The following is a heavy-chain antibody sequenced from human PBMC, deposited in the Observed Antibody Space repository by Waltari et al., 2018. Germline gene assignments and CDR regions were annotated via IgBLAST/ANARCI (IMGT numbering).Heavy chain of an antibody. V-gene: IGHV1-69*12. D-gene: IGHD3-3*01. J-gene: IGHJ6*03. CDR3: ARLRWLLSGYYYMDV. CDR1: GGTFSTYG. Sequence: QVQLVQSGAEVKKPGSSVKVSCKASGGTFSTYGISWVQPAPGQGLEWMGWIIPIFDAADYAQKFQGRVTITADESTSTAYMELTSLRSDDTAVYYCARLRWLLSGYYYMDVWGKGTTVTVSS. CDR2: IIPIFDAA.